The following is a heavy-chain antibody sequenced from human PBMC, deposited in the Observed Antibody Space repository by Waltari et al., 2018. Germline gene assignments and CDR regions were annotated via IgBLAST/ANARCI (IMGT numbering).Heavy chain of an antibody. CDR3: ARNSGSYYGNDAFDI. CDR2: IYSGGRT. J-gene: IGHJ3*02. Sequence: EVQLVESGGGLIQPGGSLRLSCAASGFTVSSNYMSWVRQAPGKGLEWVSVIYSGGRTYYAESGKGRFTSSRDNSKNTLYLQMNSLRAEDTAVYYCARNSGSYYGNDAFDIWGQGTMVTVSS. V-gene: IGHV3-53*01. CDR1: GFTVSSNY. D-gene: IGHD1-26*01.